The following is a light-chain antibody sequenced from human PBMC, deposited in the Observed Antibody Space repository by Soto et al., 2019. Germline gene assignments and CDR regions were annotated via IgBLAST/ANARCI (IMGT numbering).Light chain of an antibody. V-gene: IGKV3-20*01. Sequence: EIVLTQSPGTLSLSPGERPTLSCRASQSVSSRYLAWYQPKPGQAPRLXXYGASSRANGIPDRFSGSGSGTDLTLTVSRLEPEDFAVYYCQQYGSSPRITFGQGTRLEIK. CDR3: QQYGSSPRIT. CDR1: QSVSSRY. CDR2: GAS. J-gene: IGKJ5*01.